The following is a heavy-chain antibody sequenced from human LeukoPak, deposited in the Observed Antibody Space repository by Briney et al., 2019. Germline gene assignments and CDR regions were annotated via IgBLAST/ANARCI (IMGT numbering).Heavy chain of an antibody. J-gene: IGHJ4*02. V-gene: IGHV1-2*02. CDR3: ARDLGEYCSSISCPIDY. Sequence: ASVKVSCKASGYSFTGYYMHWVRQAPGQGLEWMGWINPNSGDTKYAQKFQGRVTMTRDTSISTAFMELSSLKSDDTALYYCARDLGEYCSSISCPIDYWDQGTLVTVSS. D-gene: IGHD2-2*01. CDR2: INPNSGDT. CDR1: GYSFTGYY.